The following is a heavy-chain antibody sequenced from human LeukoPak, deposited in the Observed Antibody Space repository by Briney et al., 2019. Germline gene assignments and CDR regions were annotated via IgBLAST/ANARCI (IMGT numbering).Heavy chain of an antibody. CDR2: IWCDGSNK. Sequence: GGSLRLSCAASGFTFSSYGMHWVRQAPGKGQEWVAVIWCDGSNKYYADSVKGRFTISRDNSKNTLYLQMNSLRAEDTAVYYCATQLRYFDWLPLGYWGQGTLVTVSS. V-gene: IGHV3-33*01. J-gene: IGHJ4*02. D-gene: IGHD3-9*01. CDR3: ATQLRYFDWLPLGY. CDR1: GFTFSSYG.